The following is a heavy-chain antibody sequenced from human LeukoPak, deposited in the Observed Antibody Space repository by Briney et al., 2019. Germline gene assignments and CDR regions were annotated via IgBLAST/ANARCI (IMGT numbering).Heavy chain of an antibody. CDR1: GGSISSGGYY. CDR2: IYYSGST. Sequence: PSQTLSLTCTVSGGSISSGGYYWSWIRQHPGKGLEWIGYIYYSGSTYYNPSLKSRVTISVDTSKNQFSLKLSSVTAADTAVYYCARISMIVVVRRGAFDIWGQGTMVTVSS. CDR3: ARISMIVVVRRGAFDI. D-gene: IGHD3-22*01. J-gene: IGHJ3*02. V-gene: IGHV4-31*03.